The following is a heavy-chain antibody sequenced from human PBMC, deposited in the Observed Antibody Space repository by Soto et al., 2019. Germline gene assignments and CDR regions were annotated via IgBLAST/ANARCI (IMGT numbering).Heavy chain of an antibody. CDR1: GFTFTSSA. V-gene: IGHV1-58*01. D-gene: IGHD4-17*01. CDR2: IVVGSGNT. J-gene: IGHJ4*02. Sequence: SVKVSCKAAGFTFTSSAVQWVRQARGQRLEWIGWIVVGSGNTNYAQKFQERVTITRDMSTSTAYMELSSLRSEDTAVYDCAAVTGHGDYPGGIDEWGQGTLVTVSS. CDR3: AAVTGHGDYPGGIDE.